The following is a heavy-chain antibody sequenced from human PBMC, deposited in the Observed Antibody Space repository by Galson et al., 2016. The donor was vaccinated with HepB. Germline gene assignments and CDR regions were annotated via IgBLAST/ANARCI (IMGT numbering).Heavy chain of an antibody. J-gene: IGHJ6*02. CDR3: AKASLGVARVSYYCGMDV. CDR1: GFTFSNYV. Sequence: SLRLSCAASGFTFSNYVMNWVRQAPGKGLEWVSVISGDGTNTYYEDSVKGRFTISRDNSKNTLFLQMNSLRAEDTAVYYCAKASLGVARVSYYCGMDVWGQGAPVTVSS. D-gene: IGHD5/OR15-5a*01. CDR2: ISGDGTNT. V-gene: IGHV3-23*03.